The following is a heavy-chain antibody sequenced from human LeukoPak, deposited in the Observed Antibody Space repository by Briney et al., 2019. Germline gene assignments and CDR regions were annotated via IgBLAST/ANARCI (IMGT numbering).Heavy chain of an antibody. CDR2: INHSGST. V-gene: IGHV4-34*01. D-gene: IGHD2-15*01. J-gene: IGHJ4*02. CDR1: GGSFSGYY. CDR3: AGVGGSGLGLSA. Sequence: KPSETLSLTCAVYGGSFSGYYWSWIRQPPGKGLEWIGEINHSGSTNYNPSLKSRVTISVDTSKNQFSLKLSSVTAADTAVYYCAGVGGSGLGLSAWGQGTLVTVSS.